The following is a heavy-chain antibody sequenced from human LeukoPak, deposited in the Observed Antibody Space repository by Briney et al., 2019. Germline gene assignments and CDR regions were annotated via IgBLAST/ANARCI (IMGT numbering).Heavy chain of an antibody. V-gene: IGHV4-4*07. Sequence: SETLSLTCTVSGGPITTYYLSWIRQPAGKGLEWIGRIYTSGSTNYNPSLKSRVTMSVDTSKNQFSLKLSSVTAADTAVYYCARSVEGYCSGGSCYSYYYYMDVWGKGTTVTVSS. CDR3: ARSVEGYCSGGSCYSYYYYMDV. CDR2: IYTSGST. J-gene: IGHJ6*03. D-gene: IGHD2-15*01. CDR1: GGPITTYY.